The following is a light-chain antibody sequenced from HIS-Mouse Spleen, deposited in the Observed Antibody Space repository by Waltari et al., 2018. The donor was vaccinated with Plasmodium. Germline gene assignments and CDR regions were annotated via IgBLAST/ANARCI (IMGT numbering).Light chain of an antibody. V-gene: IGKV1-9*01. CDR2: AAS. CDR3: QQLNSYPLT. CDR1: QGISSY. J-gene: IGKJ4*01. Sequence: DIQLTQSPSFLSASVGDRVTITCRASQGISSYLAWYQQKPGKAPKLLIYAASTLQSGVPSSFSGSGSWTEFTLTISSLQPEDFATYYCQQLNSYPLTFGGGTKVEIK.